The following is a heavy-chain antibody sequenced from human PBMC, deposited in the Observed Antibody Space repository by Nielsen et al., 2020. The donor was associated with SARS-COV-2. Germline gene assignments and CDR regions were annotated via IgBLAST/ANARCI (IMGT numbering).Heavy chain of an antibody. V-gene: IGHV4-59*01. Sequence: SETLSLTCTVSGGSLSAYYWGWIRQPPGKRLEWIGNIYYSGNTNYNPSLKSRVTMSLDTSKNQFSLKLSSVTAADTAVYYCAIDRGYCSGSSCYSLPPYYYFAMDVWGQGTTVTVPS. J-gene: IGHJ6*02. CDR1: GGSLSAYY. CDR2: IYYSGNT. D-gene: IGHD2-15*01. CDR3: AIDRGYCSGSSCYSLPPYYYFAMDV.